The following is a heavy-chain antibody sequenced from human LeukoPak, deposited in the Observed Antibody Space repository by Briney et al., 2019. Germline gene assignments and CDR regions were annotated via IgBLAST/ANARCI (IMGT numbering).Heavy chain of an antibody. CDR3: ARDGYNPALFYMDV. CDR1: GFTFSSYR. D-gene: IGHD5-24*01. V-gene: IGHV3-30*03. Sequence: GGSLRLSCAASGFTFSSYRMHWVRQAPGKGLEWVAFTSYDGSTKYNADSVKGRFTISRDNSKNTLYLQMNSLRADDTAVYYCARDGYNPALFYMDVSGKGTRLTVSS. CDR2: TSYDGSTK. J-gene: IGHJ6*03.